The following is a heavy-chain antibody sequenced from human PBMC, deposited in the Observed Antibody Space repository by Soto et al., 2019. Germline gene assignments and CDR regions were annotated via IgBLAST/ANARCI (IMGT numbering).Heavy chain of an antibody. V-gene: IGHV3-23*01. CDR1: GFTFNTYA. CDR2: ISGGGGST. D-gene: IGHD2-15*01. J-gene: IGHJ4*02. CDR3: SKAAKRVCVASRIDY. Sequence: EVQLLESGGDLVQPGGSLRLSCTASGFTFNTYAMSCVRQAPGKGLEWISAISGGGGSTYYADSVKGRFSISRGNSKNTLSVQMHTLRPEDAAVSFCSKAAKRVCVASRIDYCGQGAMVTGSS.